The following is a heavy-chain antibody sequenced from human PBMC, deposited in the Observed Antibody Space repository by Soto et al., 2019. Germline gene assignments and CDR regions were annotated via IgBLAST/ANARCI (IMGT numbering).Heavy chain of an antibody. V-gene: IGHV1-69*13. CDR3: AKDMRGGSSSSRYYYGLDV. Sequence: SVKVSCKASGGTFSSYAISWVRQAPGQGLEWMGGIIPIFGTANYAQKFQGRVTITADESTSTAYMELNSLRGEDTALYYCAKDMRGGSSSSRYYYGLDVWGQGTTVTVSS. J-gene: IGHJ6*02. CDR1: GGTFSSYA. D-gene: IGHD6-13*01. CDR2: IIPIFGTA.